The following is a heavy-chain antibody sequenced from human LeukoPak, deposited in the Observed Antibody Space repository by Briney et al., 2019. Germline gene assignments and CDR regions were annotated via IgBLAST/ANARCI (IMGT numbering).Heavy chain of an antibody. CDR1: GYTFTSYY. CDR2: INPSGGST. CDR3: ARVLLEYYYDSSGFDY. J-gene: IGHJ4*02. D-gene: IGHD3-22*01. V-gene: IGHV1-46*01. Sequence: ASVKVSCKASGYTFTSYYMHWVRQAPGQGLEWMGIINPSGGSTSYAQKFQGRVTMTRDTSTSTVYMELSSLRSEDTAVYYCARVLLEYYYDSSGFDYWGQGTLVTVSS.